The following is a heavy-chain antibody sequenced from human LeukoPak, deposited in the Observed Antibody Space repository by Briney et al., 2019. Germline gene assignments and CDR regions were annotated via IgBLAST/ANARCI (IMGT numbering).Heavy chain of an antibody. CDR1: GGSFSGYY. V-gene: IGHV4-34*01. J-gene: IGHJ4*02. Sequence: SETLSLTCAVYGGSFSGYYWSWIRQPPGKGLEWIGEINHSGSTNYNPSLKSRVTISVDTSKNQFSLKLSSVTAADTAVYYCARAGVDNPWSWGVLPAAPHYFDYWGQGTLVTVSS. CDR2: INHSGST. CDR3: ARAGVDNPWSWGVLPAAPHYFDY. D-gene: IGHD2-2*01.